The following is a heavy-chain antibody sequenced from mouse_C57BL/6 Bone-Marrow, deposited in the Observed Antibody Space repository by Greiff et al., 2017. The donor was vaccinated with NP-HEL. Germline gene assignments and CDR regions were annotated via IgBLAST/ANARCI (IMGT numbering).Heavy chain of an antibody. CDR3: AKPRGYYYGSSDAMDY. Sequence: QVQLQQSGPGLVAPSQSLSITCTVSGFSLTSYGVSWVRQPPGKGLEWLGVIWGDGSTNYHSALISRLSTSKDNSKSQVFLKLNSLQTDDTATYYCAKPRGYYYGSSDAMDYWGQGTSVTVSS. J-gene: IGHJ4*01. CDR2: IWGDGST. V-gene: IGHV2-3*01. D-gene: IGHD1-1*01. CDR1: GFSLTSYG.